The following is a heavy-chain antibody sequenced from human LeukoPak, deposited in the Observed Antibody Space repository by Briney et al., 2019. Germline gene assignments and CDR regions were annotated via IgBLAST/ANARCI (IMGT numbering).Heavy chain of an antibody. V-gene: IGHV1-46*01. CDR1: GYTFTSYY. J-gene: IGHJ3*02. D-gene: IGHD2-21*01. CDR2: INPGGGST. CDR3: ARDGGIALPYDAFDI. Sequence: ASVKVSCKASGYTFTSYYMHWVRQAPGQGLEWMGIINPGGGSTSYAQKFQGRVTMTRDTSTSTVYMELSSLRSEDTAVYYCARDGGIALPYDAFDIWGQGTMVTVSS.